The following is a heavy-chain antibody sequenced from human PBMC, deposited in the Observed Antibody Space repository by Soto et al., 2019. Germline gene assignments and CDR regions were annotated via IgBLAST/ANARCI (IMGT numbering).Heavy chain of an antibody. J-gene: IGHJ4*02. CDR2: IYHSGST. CDR1: GGSISSGGYS. D-gene: IGHD4-17*01. V-gene: IGHV4-30-2*01. CDR3: ARATGPDYGVVSGVDY. Sequence: SETLSLTCAVSGGSISSGGYSWSWIRQPPGKGLEWIGYIYHSGSTYYNPSLKSRVTISVDRSKNQFSLKLSSVTAADTAVYYCARATGPDYGVVSGVDYWGQGTMVTVYS.